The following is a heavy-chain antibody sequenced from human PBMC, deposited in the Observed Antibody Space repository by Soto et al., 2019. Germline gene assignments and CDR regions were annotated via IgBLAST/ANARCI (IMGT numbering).Heavy chain of an antibody. CDR1: GYTFTSYG. Sequence: QVQLVQSGAEVKKPGASVKVSCKASGYTFTSYGISWVRQAPGQGLEWMGWISAYNGNTNYAQKRPGRVTITTDTSTRTAYRELRSLRSDDTAVYYCAREADIVVVVAAKGPYYYYGMDVWGQGTTVTVSS. CDR2: ISAYNGNT. CDR3: AREADIVVVVAAKGPYYYYGMDV. D-gene: IGHD2-15*01. V-gene: IGHV1-18*01. J-gene: IGHJ6*02.